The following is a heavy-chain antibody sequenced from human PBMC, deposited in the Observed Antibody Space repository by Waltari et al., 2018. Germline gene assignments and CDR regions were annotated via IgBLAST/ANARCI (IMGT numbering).Heavy chain of an antibody. CDR3: ARVGLALSFDY. CDR1: GGSISSYY. D-gene: IGHD6-19*01. Sequence: QVQLQESGPGLVKPSETLSLTCTVSGGSISSYYWSWIRQPPGKGLEWIGYIYYSGSTNYNPSLKSRVTISVDTSKNQFSLKLSSVTAADTAVYYCARVGLALSFDYWGQGTLVTVSS. V-gene: IGHV4-59*01. CDR2: IYYSGST. J-gene: IGHJ4*02.